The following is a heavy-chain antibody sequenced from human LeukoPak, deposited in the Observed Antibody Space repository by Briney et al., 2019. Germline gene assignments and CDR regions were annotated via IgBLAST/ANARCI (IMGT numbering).Heavy chain of an antibody. D-gene: IGHD2-2*01. CDR3: ARGALGYCSSSSCYDAFDI. J-gene: IGHJ3*02. CDR2: INHSGIT. Sequence: ASETLSLTCAVYGGSLSGYYWSWIRQPPGKGLEWLGEINHSGITNYNPSLKSRVTMSVDTSKNQFSLKLNSVTAADTAVYYCARGALGYCSSSSCYDAFDIWGQGTRVTVSS. CDR1: GGSLSGYY. V-gene: IGHV4-34*01.